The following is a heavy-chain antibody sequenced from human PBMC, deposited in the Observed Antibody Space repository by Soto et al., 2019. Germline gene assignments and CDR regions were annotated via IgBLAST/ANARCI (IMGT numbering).Heavy chain of an antibody. J-gene: IGHJ4*02. Sequence: QITLKESGPTLVKPTQTLTLTCTFSGFSLSTSGVGVGWIRQPPGKALEWLALIYWDDGKRYSPSLKSRLTITKDTSKNQVVLTMTNMDPVDTATYYCAHRQNHHQLAIYYFDYWGQGTLVTVSS. CDR1: GFSLSTSGVG. CDR2: IYWDDGK. V-gene: IGHV2-5*02. CDR3: AHRQNHHQLAIYYFDY. D-gene: IGHD6-13*01.